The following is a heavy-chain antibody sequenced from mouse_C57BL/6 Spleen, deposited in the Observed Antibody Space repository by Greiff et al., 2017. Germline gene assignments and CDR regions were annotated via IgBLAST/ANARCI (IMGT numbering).Heavy chain of an antibody. D-gene: IGHD2-4*01. J-gene: IGHJ4*01. V-gene: IGHV1-82*01. CDR2: IYPGDGDT. CDR3: ARSYDYDYAMDY. Sequence: VKLMESGPELVKPGASVKISCKASGYAFSSSWMNWVKQRPGKGLEWIGRIYPGDGDTNYNGKFKGKATLTADKSSSTAYMQLSSLTSEDSAVYFCARSYDYDYAMDYWGQGTSVTVSS. CDR1: GYAFSSSW.